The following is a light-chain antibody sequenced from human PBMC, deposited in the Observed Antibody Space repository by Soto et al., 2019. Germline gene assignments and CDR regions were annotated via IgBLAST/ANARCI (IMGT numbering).Light chain of an antibody. CDR1: SSDIGAYNY. CDR2: EVS. CDR3: SSYAGSNIVA. J-gene: IGLJ2*01. V-gene: IGLV2-8*01. Sequence: QSALTQPPSASGSPGQSVTISCTGSSSDIGAYNYVSWYQQHPGKAPKIMIYEVSKRPSGVPDRFSGSKSGNTASLTVSGLQAEDEADYYCSSYAGSNIVAFGGGTKLTVL.